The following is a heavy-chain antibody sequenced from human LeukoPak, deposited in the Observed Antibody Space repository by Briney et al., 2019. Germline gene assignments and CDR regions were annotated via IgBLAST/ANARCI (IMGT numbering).Heavy chain of an antibody. CDR1: GGTFSSYA. V-gene: IGHV1-69*13. D-gene: IGHD2-8*01. Sequence: GASVKVSCKASGGTFSSYAISWVRQAPGQGLEWMGGIIPIFGTANYAQKFQGRVTITADESTSTAYMELSSLRSEDTAVYYCARGYCTNGVCFDYWGQGTLVTVSS. CDR3: ARGYCTNGVCFDY. J-gene: IGHJ4*02. CDR2: IIPIFGTA.